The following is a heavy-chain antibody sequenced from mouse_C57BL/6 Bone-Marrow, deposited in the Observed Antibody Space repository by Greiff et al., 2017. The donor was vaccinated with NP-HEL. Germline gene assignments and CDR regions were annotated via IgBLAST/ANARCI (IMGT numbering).Heavy chain of an antibody. CDR1: GFNIKDDY. CDR2: IDPENGDT. D-gene: IGHD1-1*01. V-gene: IGHV14-4*01. CDR3: TTNYGSSLWYVDV. J-gene: IGHJ1*03. Sequence: EVQLQQSGAELVRPGASVKLSCTASGFNIKDDYMHWVKQRPEQGLEWIGWIDPENGDTEYASKFQGKATITADTSSNTAYLQLSSLTSEDTAVYYWTTNYGSSLWYVDVWGTGTTVTVSS.